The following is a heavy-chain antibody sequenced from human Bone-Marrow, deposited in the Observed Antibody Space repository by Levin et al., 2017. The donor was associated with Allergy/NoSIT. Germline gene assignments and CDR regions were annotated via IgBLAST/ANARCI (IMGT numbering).Heavy chain of an antibody. Sequence: PGGSLRLSCAASGFTFSSYGMHWVRQAPGKGLEWVAVIWYDGSNKYYADSVKGRFTISRDNSKNTLYLQVNSLRAEDTAVYYCARDRGYSDYWGQGTLVTVSS. CDR2: IWYDGSNK. J-gene: IGHJ4*02. D-gene: IGHD3-10*01. CDR3: ARDRGYSDY. CDR1: GFTFSSYG. V-gene: IGHV3-33*01.